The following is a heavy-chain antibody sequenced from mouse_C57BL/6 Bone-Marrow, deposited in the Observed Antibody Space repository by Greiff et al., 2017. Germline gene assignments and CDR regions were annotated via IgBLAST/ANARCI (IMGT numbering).Heavy chain of an antibody. CDR3: ARRMDY. CDR1: GYTFTSYW. CDR2: IDPNSGGN. V-gene: IGHV1-62-3*01. J-gene: IGHJ4*01. Sequence: VQLQQPGAELVKPGASVKLSCKASGYTFTSYWMRWVKQRPGRGLEWIGGIDPNSGGNKYNEKFKSKDTLTVDKPSSTAYIQLSSLTSDDAAVYYCARRMDYWGQGTSVTVSS.